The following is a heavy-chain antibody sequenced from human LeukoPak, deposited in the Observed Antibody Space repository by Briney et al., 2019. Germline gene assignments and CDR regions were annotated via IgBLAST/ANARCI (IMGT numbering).Heavy chain of an antibody. V-gene: IGHV3-23*01. CDR3: TSPYYYDSSGYYPSDY. CDR2: ISGSGGST. J-gene: IGHJ4*02. Sequence: GGSLRLSCAASGFTFSSYAMSWVRQAPGKGLEWVSAISGSGGSTYYADSVKGRFTISRDNSKNTLYLQMNSLGAEDTAVYYCTSPYYYDSSGYYPSDYWGQGTLVTVSS. D-gene: IGHD3-22*01. CDR1: GFTFSSYA.